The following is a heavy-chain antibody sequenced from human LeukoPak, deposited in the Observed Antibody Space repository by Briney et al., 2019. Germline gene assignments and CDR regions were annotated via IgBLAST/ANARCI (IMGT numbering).Heavy chain of an antibody. CDR3: ARNRYYYGSRNYGVPNWFDP. V-gene: IGHV4-39*01. J-gene: IGHJ5*02. CDR2: IYYSGST. Sequence: GSLRLSCAASGFTVSSNYMSWVRQPPGKGLEWIGSIYYSGSTYYNPSLKSRVTISVDTSKNQFSLKLSSVTAADTAVYHCARNRYYYGSRNYGVPNWFDPWGQGTLVTVSS. CDR1: GFTVSSNY. D-gene: IGHD3-10*01.